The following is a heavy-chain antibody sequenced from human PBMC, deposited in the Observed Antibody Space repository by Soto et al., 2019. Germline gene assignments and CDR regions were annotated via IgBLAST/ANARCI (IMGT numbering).Heavy chain of an antibody. Sequence: QVQLVQSGAEVKKPGASVKVSCKASGYTFNNYGISWVRQAPGQGLEWMRWIGPYNGNTDHAQNFQGRVTMTTDTSTNTAYMELRSLSSDDTALYYCARCYCSVGSCYTCWHFDLWGRGTLVTVSS. CDR3: ARCYCSVGSCYTCWHFDL. CDR1: GYTFNNYG. V-gene: IGHV1-18*01. CDR2: IGPYNGNT. D-gene: IGHD2-15*01. J-gene: IGHJ2*01.